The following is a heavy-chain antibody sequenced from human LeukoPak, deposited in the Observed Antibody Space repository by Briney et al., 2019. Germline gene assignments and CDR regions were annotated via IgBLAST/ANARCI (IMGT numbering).Heavy chain of an antibody. D-gene: IGHD2-15*01. CDR1: GFTFSTYA. CDR3: AKDLRSNIVVVSGYFHYGMDV. CDR2: ISANGAGT. Sequence: PGGSLRLSCAASGFTFSTYAMNWVRQAPGKGLEWVSAISANGAGTYYADSVKGRFTISRDTSQNTLCLRMNSLRAEDTAVYYCAKDLRSNIVVVSGYFHYGMDVWGEGTTVTVSS. J-gene: IGHJ6*04. V-gene: IGHV3-23*01.